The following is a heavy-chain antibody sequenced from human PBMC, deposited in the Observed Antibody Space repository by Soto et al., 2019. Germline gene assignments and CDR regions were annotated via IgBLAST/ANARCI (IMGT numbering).Heavy chain of an antibody. CDR3: ARVTGWYFPDY. D-gene: IGHD6-19*01. J-gene: IGHJ4*02. CDR1: GYTFSSYA. V-gene: IGHV1-3*01. CDR2: INAGNGNT. Sequence: ASVKVSCKASGYTFSSYAMHWVRQAPGQRLEWMGWINAGNGNTKYSQKLQGRVTITRDTSASTAYMELSSLRSEDTAVYYCARVTGWYFPDYWGQGTLVTVSS.